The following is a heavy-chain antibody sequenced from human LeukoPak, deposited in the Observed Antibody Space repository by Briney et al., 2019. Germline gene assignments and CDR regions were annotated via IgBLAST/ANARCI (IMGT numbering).Heavy chain of an antibody. CDR3: ARGSRSWYQTYYYYYMDV. D-gene: IGHD6-13*01. J-gene: IGHJ6*03. CDR2: ISYSGST. CDR1: GGSISSYY. Sequence: SETLSLTCTVSGGSISSYYWSWIRQPPGKGLEWIGYISYSGSTNYNPSLKSRVTISVDTSKNQFSLKLSSVTAADTAVYYCARGSRSWYQTYYYYYMDVWGKGTTVTVSS. V-gene: IGHV4-59*01.